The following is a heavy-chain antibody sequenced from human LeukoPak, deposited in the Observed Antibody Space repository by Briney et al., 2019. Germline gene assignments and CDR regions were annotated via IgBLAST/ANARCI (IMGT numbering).Heavy chain of an antibody. D-gene: IGHD5-18*01. Sequence: GGSLRLSCAASGFTFSDYYMSWIRQAPGKGLEWVSYLCSSGSTIYYADSVKGRFTISRDNAKNSLYLQMNSLRAEDTAVYYCARPTWGYSYGPPRYMDVWGKGTTVTVSS. CDR3: ARPTWGYSYGPPRYMDV. V-gene: IGHV3-11*01. CDR2: LCSSGSTI. J-gene: IGHJ6*03. CDR1: GFTFSDYY.